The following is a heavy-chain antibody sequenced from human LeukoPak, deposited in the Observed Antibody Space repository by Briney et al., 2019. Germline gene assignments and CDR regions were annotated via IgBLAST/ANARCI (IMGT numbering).Heavy chain of an antibody. D-gene: IGHD5-18*01. CDR1: GGSISSSSYY. CDR3: ASKGRGKRGYSYGYPIDY. CDR2: INHSGST. V-gene: IGHV4-39*07. J-gene: IGHJ4*02. Sequence: SETLSLTCTVSGGSISSSSYYWGWIRQPPGKGLEWIGEINHSGSTNYNPSLKSRVTISVDTSKNQFSLKLSSVTAADTAVYYCASKGRGKRGYSYGYPIDYWGQGTLVTVSS.